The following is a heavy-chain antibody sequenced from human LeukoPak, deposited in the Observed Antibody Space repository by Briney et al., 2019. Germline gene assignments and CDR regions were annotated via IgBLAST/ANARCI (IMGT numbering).Heavy chain of an antibody. CDR2: IIPIFGTA. V-gene: IGHV1-69*05. Sequence: SVKVSCKASGGTFSSYAISWVRQAPGQGLEWMGRIIPIFGTANYAQKFEGRVTITTDESTSTAYMELSTLISVDTAVYYCARVGATPNYAFDIWGQGTMVTVSS. D-gene: IGHD1-26*01. J-gene: IGHJ3*02. CDR3: ARVGATPNYAFDI. CDR1: GGTFSSYA.